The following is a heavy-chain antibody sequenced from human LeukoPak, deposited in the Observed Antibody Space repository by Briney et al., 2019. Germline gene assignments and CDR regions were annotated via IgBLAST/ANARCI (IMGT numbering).Heavy chain of an antibody. V-gene: IGHV1-69*05. CDR1: GGTFSSYV. Sequence: PVKVSCKASGGTFSSYVINWVRQAPGQGLEWMGGIMPIFGTANNAQKFQGRVTITTDESTSTVYMELSSLRSEDTAVYYCARDRSNSSPDCFDIWGQGTLVIVSS. CDR2: IMPIFGTA. D-gene: IGHD6-6*01. CDR3: ARDRSNSSPDCFDI. J-gene: IGHJ3*02.